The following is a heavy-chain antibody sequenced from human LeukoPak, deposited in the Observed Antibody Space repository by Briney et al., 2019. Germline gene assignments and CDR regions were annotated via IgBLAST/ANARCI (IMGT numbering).Heavy chain of an antibody. Sequence: GGSLRLSCAAYGFTVSSNYMSLIRQAPGKGLEWVSAISGSGGSTYYADSVKGRFTISRDNSKNTLYLQMNSLRAEDTAVYYCAKDPPFDPWGQGTLVTVSS. CDR3: AKDPPFDP. CDR2: ISGSGGST. J-gene: IGHJ5*02. V-gene: IGHV3-23*01. CDR1: GFTVSSNY.